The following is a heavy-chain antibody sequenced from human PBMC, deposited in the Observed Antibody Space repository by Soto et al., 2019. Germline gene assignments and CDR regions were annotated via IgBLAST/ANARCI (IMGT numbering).Heavy chain of an antibody. Sequence: EVQLLESGGGLVQPGGSLRLSCAASGFTFSSYAMSWVRQAPGKGLEWVSAISGSGGSTYYADSVKGRFTISRDNSKNTLYLQMNSLRAEDTAVYYCAKDSCSGGSGYLGPGFDYWGQGTLVTVSS. CDR1: GFTFSSYA. CDR2: ISGSGGST. V-gene: IGHV3-23*01. CDR3: AKDSCSGGSGYLGPGFDY. D-gene: IGHD2-15*01. J-gene: IGHJ4*02.